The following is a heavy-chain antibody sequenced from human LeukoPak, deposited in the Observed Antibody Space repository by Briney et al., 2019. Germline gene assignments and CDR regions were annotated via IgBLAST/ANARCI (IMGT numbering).Heavy chain of an antibody. D-gene: IGHD2-8*01. Sequence: GGSLRLSCAASGFTFSSYAMHRVRQAPGKGLEWVAVISYDGSNKYYADSVKGRFTISRDNSKNTLYLQMNSLRAEDTAVYYCARGGPQVSYPVDYWGQGTLVTVSS. CDR1: GFTFSSYA. CDR3: ARGGPQVSYPVDY. J-gene: IGHJ4*02. CDR2: ISYDGSNK. V-gene: IGHV3-30-3*01.